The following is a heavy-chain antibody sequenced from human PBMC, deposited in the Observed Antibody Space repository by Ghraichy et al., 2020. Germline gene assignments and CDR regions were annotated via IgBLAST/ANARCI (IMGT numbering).Heavy chain of an antibody. V-gene: IGHV4-39*01. Sequence: SETLSLTCTVSGGSISSSSYYWGWIRQPPGKGLEWIGSIYYSGSTYYNPSLKSRVTISVDTSKNQFSLKLSSVTAADTAVYYCAVGSWPFDYWGQGTLVTVSS. CDR1: GGSISSSSYY. CDR2: IYYSGST. J-gene: IGHJ4*02. CDR3: AVGSWPFDY. D-gene: IGHD3-16*01.